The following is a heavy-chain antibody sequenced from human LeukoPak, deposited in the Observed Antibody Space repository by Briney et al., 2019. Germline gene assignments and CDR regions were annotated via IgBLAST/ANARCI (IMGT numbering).Heavy chain of an antibody. CDR2: IYYSGST. Sequence: PSETLSLTCTVSGGSISSGDYYWSWIRQHPGKGLEWIGYIYYSGSTYYNPSLKSRITISVDTSKNQFSLKLSSVTAAATAVYYCARDSSYYYDSSGHIWGQGTMVTVSS. D-gene: IGHD3-22*01. CDR3: ARDSSYYYDSSGHI. J-gene: IGHJ3*02. V-gene: IGHV4-31*03. CDR1: GGSISSGDYY.